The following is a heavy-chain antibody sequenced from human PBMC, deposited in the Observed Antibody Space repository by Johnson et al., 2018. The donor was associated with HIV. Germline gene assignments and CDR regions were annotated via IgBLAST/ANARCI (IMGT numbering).Heavy chain of an antibody. CDR1: GFTFSSYD. J-gene: IGHJ3*02. Sequence: VQLVESGGGLVQPGGSLRLSCAASGFTFSSYDMHWVRQATGKGLEWVSAIGSAGDTYYPGSVTGRFTISRENAKNSLYLQMNSLRAGDTAVYYCARGSGIVGATEGAFDIWGQGTAVIVSS. CDR3: ARGSGIVGATEGAFDI. D-gene: IGHD1-26*01. V-gene: IGHV3-13*01. CDR2: IGSAGDT.